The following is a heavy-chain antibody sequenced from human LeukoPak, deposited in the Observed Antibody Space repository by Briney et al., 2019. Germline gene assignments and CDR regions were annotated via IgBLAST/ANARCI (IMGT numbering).Heavy chain of an antibody. J-gene: IGHJ4*02. CDR1: GFTFSDHY. CDR2: TRNKVNSYTT. Sequence: GGSLRLSCAASGFTFSDHYIDWVRQAPGKGLEWVARTRNKVNSYTTAYAASVTGRFTVSRDDSSNSVYLQMNSLKIEDTAVYYCARSMYGEGRRIIDLDYWGQGSLLTVSS. D-gene: IGHD4/OR15-4a*01. CDR3: ARSMYGEGRRIIDLDY. V-gene: IGHV3-72*01.